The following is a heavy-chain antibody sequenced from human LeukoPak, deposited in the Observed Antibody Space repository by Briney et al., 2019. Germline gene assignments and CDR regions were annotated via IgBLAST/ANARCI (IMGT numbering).Heavy chain of an antibody. Sequence: GGSLRLSCAASGFTFSGFGMNWVRQAPGKGLEWVSSVSRSSSDTYYADSVKGRFTISRDNAKNSLYLQMNSLRAEDTAVYYCAKNYYDSSGLFDYWGQGTLVIVSS. V-gene: IGHV3-21*01. D-gene: IGHD3-22*01. CDR2: VSRSSSDT. CDR3: AKNYYDSSGLFDY. CDR1: GFTFSGFG. J-gene: IGHJ4*02.